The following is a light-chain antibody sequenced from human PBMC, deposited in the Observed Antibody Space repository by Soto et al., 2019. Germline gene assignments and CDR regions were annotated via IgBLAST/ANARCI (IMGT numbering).Light chain of an antibody. Sequence: QSVLTQPPSVSGAPGQRVTISCAGGSSNIGANYDVHWYQHHPGTAPRLLIFGNTNRPSGVPDRFSGSKSGTSASLAITGLQAEDEADYYCQSFDSTLSGVVFGGGTQLTVL. CDR3: QSFDSTLSGVV. CDR2: GNT. J-gene: IGLJ3*02. CDR1: SSNIGANYD. V-gene: IGLV1-40*01.